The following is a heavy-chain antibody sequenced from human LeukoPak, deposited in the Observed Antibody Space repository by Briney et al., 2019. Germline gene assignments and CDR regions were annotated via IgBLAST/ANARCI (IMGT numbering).Heavy chain of an antibody. CDR2: INHSGST. Sequence: SETLSLTCAVYGGSFSGYYWSWIRQPPGKGLEWIGEINHSGSTNYNPSLKSRVTISVDTSKNQFSLKLSSVTAADTAVYYCARSPYFWLLVSRREYYFDYWGQGTLVTVSS. CDR1: GGSFSGYY. D-gene: IGHD3-22*01. V-gene: IGHV4-34*01. CDR3: ARSPYFWLLVSRREYYFDY. J-gene: IGHJ4*02.